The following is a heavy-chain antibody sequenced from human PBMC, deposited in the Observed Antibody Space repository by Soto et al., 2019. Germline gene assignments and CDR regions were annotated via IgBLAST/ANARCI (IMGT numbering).Heavy chain of an antibody. J-gene: IGHJ5*02. D-gene: IGHD3-22*01. V-gene: IGHV4-31*03. CDR3: ARTHRYDTGGSRFWFDP. CDR2: IYYSGGT. Sequence: QVQLQESGPGLVKPSQTLSLTCTVSGGSINSGGYCWSWIRQHPGKGLEWLGYIYYSGGTNYNPSLRSRLTISLHTSENQFTLKLSSVTAADTAVYYCARTHRYDTGGSRFWFDPWGLGTLVTVSS. CDR1: GGSINSGGYC.